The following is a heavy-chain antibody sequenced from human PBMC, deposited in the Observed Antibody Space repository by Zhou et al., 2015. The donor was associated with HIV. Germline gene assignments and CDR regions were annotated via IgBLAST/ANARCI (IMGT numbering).Heavy chain of an antibody. J-gene: IGHJ4*02. CDR1: GFTFSSSG. CDR3: AKAHKRYYYEAY. Sequence: QVQLVESGGGVVHPGRSLRLSCAASGFTFSSSGMHWVRQAPGKGLEWVALISNDGSNKYYADSVKGRFTISRDNSKNTLYLQMNSLRAEDTAVYYCAKAHKRYYYEAYWGQGTLVTVSS. V-gene: IGHV3-30*18. D-gene: IGHD3-22*01. CDR2: ISNDGSNK.